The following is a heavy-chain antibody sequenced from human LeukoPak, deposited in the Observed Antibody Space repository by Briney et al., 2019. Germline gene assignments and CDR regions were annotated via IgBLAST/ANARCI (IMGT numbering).Heavy chain of an antibody. V-gene: IGHV3-53*01. CDR3: AKDYLDEPRGAFDI. CDR1: GFTVSSNY. Sequence: GGSLRLSCAASGFTVSSNYMSWVRQAPGKGLEWVSVIYSGGSTYYADSVKGRFTISRDNSKNTLYLQMNSLRAEDTAVYYCAKDYLDEPRGAFDIWGQGTMVTVSP. J-gene: IGHJ3*02. CDR2: IYSGGST. D-gene: IGHD1-1*01.